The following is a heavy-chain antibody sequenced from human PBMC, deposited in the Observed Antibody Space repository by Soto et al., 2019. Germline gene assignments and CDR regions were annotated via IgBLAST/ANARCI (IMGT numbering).Heavy chain of an antibody. CDR3: AKAMTGAKRIFEV. V-gene: IGHV4-39*01. D-gene: IGHD3-3*01. CDR1: GDSLSSSTDY. J-gene: IGHJ6*04. Sequence: SETMCLTCTVSGDSLSSSTDYWGWIHQPPGKGLEWIGSIQYSGNTYYNPSLKSRLTTSVDTSKNQLSLKLSSVTDADTALFYCAKAMTGAKRIFEVWGKGTTVTVSS. CDR2: IQYSGNT.